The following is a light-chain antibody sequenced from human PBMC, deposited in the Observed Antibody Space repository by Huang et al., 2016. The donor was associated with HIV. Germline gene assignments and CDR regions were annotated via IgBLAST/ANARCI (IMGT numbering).Light chain of an antibody. CDR3: HQYNDWPRT. CDR1: QSVSSD. V-gene: IGKV3-15*01. J-gene: IGKJ1*01. CDR2: GAS. Sequence: EIVMTQFPASLPVSPGDRATLSCRARQSVSSDLAWYQKKPGQSPRLLIYGASARATGVPPRFSGSGSGTNCTLTISSLQSEDFALYYCHQYNDWPRTFGQGTKVEVK.